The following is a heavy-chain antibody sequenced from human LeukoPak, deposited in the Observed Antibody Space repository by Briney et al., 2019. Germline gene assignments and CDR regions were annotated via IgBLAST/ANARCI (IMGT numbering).Heavy chain of an antibody. CDR1: GDSVSSSSAA. CDR3: AREDYGGNSGTYFDY. CDR2: TYYRSKWYN. J-gene: IGHJ4*02. Sequence: SQTLSLTCAISGDSVSSSSAAWNWIRQSPSRGLEWLGRTYYRSKWYNEYAASVRSRITINPDTSKNQFSLQLNSVTPEDTAVYYCAREDYGGNSGTYFDYWGQGTLVTVSS. D-gene: IGHD4-23*01. V-gene: IGHV6-1*01.